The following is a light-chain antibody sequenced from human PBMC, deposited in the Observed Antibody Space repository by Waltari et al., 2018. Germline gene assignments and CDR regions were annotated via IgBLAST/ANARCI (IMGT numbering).Light chain of an antibody. V-gene: IGLV3-1*01. J-gene: IGLJ2*01. Sequence: SYELTQPPSMSVSPGQTATVTCSGEKLGDKFARWYQQKPGQSPVLVIYQDNKRPSGIPERFSGSNAGNTATLTISGTQAMDEADYFCQAWDSSTAHFGGGTKLTVL. CDR2: QDN. CDR3: QAWDSSTAH. CDR1: KLGDKF.